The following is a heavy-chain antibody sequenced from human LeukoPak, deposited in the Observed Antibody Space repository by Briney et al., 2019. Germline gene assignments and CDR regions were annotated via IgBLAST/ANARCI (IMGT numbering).Heavy chain of an antibody. Sequence: ASVKLSCKASGYTFTSYYMHWVRQAPGQRLEWMGIINPSGGSTRYAQKFKGRVTMTRDTSTSTVYMELSRLRSEDTAVYYCARETVVGATSPRGAFDIWGQGTMVTVSS. CDR2: INPSGGST. V-gene: IGHV1-46*01. J-gene: IGHJ3*02. CDR3: ARETVVGATSPRGAFDI. D-gene: IGHD1-26*01. CDR1: GYTFTSYY.